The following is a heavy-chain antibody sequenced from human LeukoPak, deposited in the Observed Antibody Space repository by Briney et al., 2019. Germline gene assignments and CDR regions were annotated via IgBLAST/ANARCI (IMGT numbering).Heavy chain of an antibody. CDR3: ARDRNTDFWSGYYTNYFDY. CDR2: IKQDGGEK. V-gene: IGHV3-7*01. CDR1: RFIFSNYW. D-gene: IGHD3-3*01. J-gene: IGHJ4*02. Sequence: GGSLRLSCVASRFIFSNYWMTWVRHAPGKGLEWVATIKQDGGEKYYVDSVKGRFTISRDNAKNSLSLQMSSLRAEDTAVYYCARDRNTDFWSGYYTNYFDYWGQGTLVIVSS.